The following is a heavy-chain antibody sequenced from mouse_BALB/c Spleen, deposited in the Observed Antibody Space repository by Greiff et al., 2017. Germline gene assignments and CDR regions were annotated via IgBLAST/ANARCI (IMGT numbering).Heavy chain of an antibody. V-gene: IGHV3-2*02. Sequence: EVKLVESGPGLVKPSQSLSLTCTVTGYSITSDYAWNWIRQFPGNKLEWMGYISYSGSTSYNPSLKSRISITRDTSKNQFFLQLNSVTTEDTATYYCARGSYRYDLETPFTYWGQGTLVTVSA. CDR2: ISYSGST. CDR3: ARGSYRYDLETPFTY. J-gene: IGHJ3*01. D-gene: IGHD2-14*01. CDR1: GYSITSDYA.